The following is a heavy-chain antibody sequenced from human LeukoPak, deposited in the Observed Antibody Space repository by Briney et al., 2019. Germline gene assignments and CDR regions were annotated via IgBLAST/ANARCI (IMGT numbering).Heavy chain of an antibody. V-gene: IGHV4-31*03. J-gene: IGHJ3*02. CDR2: IYYSGST. Sequence: SETLSLTCTVSGGSISSGGFYWSWIRQHPGKGLEWIGYIYYSGSTYYNPSLKSRVTISVDTSKNQFSLKLSSVTAADTAVYYCARDAWTTLRAFDIWGQGTMVTVSS. D-gene: IGHD4-17*01. CDR1: GGSISSGGFY. CDR3: ARDAWTTLRAFDI.